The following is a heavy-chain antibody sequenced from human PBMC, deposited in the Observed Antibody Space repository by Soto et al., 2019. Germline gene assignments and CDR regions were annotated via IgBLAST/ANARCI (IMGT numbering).Heavy chain of an antibody. V-gene: IGHV1-18*01. Sequence: ASVKVSCKASNYTFITYGITWVRQAPGQGLEWVGWITPYNGNTNYGQNFQGRVTMTADTSTSTAYMELGSLATDDTAVYYCARDTSFYFDYWGQGPRVTVS. CDR2: ITPYNGNT. D-gene: IGHD2-2*01. CDR3: ARDTSFYFDY. CDR1: NYTFITYG. J-gene: IGHJ4*02.